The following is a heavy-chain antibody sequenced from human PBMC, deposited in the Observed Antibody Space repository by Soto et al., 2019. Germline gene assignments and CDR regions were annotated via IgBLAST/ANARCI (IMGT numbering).Heavy chain of an antibody. D-gene: IGHD2-8*02. CDR3: AKSTGGTANGMGV. V-gene: IGHV3-9*01. CDR2: ISWNSGTI. Sequence: EVQVVESGGGLVQPGRSLRLSCAASGFSFDDYAMHWVRQAPGKGLEWVSGISWNSGTIGYADSVKVRFTISRDNAKNSLYLQRNSLRAEDTALYYCAKSTGGTANGMGVWCQGTTVTVSS. J-gene: IGHJ6*02. CDR1: GFSFDDYA.